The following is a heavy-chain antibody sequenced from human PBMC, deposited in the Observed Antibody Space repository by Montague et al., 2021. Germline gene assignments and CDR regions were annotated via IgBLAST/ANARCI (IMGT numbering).Heavy chain of an antibody. Sequence: SETLSLTCTVSSGSIFHAHWSWVRQPPGKGLEWLGSMFYGGATSNNPSLKSRVTMSIDTSTNRFSLKLSFVTAADTAVYYCAKQDYFVSGTSYKGFGPWGQGILVTVSS. CDR1: SGSIFHAH. CDR2: MFYGGAT. CDR3: AKQDYFVSGTSYKGFGP. V-gene: IGHV4-59*08. J-gene: IGHJ5*02. D-gene: IGHD3-10*01.